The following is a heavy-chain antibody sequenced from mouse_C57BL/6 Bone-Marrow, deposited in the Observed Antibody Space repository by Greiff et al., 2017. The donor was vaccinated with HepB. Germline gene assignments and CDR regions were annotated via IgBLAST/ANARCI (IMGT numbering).Heavy chain of an antibody. J-gene: IGHJ4*01. V-gene: IGHV5-17*01. Sequence: EVQLVESGGGLVKPGGSLKLSCAASGITFSDYGMHWVRQAPEKGLEWVAYISSGSSTIYYADTVKGRFTISRDNAKNTLFLQMTSLKSEDTAMYYCAPMDYWGQGTSVTVSS. CDR3: APMDY. CDR2: ISSGSSTI. CDR1: GITFSDYG.